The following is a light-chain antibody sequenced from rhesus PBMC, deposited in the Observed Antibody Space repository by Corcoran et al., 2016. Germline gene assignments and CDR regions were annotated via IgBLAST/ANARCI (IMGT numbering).Light chain of an antibody. CDR2: KAS. CDR3: QHGYGTPLT. Sequence: DIQMTQSPSSLSASVGDRVTITCRASENVNNYLHWYQQKPGKAPKLLIYKASTLPSGVPSRFSGSGSGTDYTFTISGLQPEDVATYYWQHGYGTPLTFGGGTKVELK. J-gene: IGKJ4*01. V-gene: IGKV1-74*01. CDR1: ENVNNY.